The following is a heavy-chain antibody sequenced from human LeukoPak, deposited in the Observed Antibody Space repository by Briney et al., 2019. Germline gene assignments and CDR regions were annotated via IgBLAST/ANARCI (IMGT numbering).Heavy chain of an antibody. J-gene: IGHJ4*02. D-gene: IGHD2-15*01. CDR3: ASYSMTKYYFDY. V-gene: IGHV3-23*01. CDR1: GFIFSSYA. Sequence: PGGSLRLSCAASGFIFSSYAMSWVRQAPGKGLEWVSTISGSGGSTYYADSVKGRFTISRDNSKNTLYLQMNSLRAEDTAVYYCASYSMTKYYFDYWGQGTLVTVSS. CDR2: ISGSGGST.